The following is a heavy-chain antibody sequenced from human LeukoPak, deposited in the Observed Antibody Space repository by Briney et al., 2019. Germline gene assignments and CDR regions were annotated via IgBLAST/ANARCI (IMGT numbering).Heavy chain of an antibody. CDR1: GFTFSSYA. CDR2: IRYDGSNK. V-gene: IGHV3-30*02. CDR3: AKDHPQVRGVIDY. J-gene: IGHJ4*02. Sequence: GGSLRLSCAASGFTFSSYAMSWVRQAPGKGLEWVAFIRYDGSNKYYADSVKGRFTISRDNSKNTLYLQMNSLRAEDTAVYYCAKDHPQVRGVIDYWGQGTLVTVSS. D-gene: IGHD3-10*01.